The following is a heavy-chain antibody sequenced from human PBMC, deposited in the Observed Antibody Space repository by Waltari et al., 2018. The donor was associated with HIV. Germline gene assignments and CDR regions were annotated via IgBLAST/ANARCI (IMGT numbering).Heavy chain of an antibody. J-gene: IGHJ6*02. Sequence: QVHLVESGGDLVKPGGSLRLSCAASGFTFSDFYMTCVRQVPGEGLDGRSSISHSGSCIYYADSVNGRFTVSRDNANNSLLLEMNNLRDDDTAVYYCARDRRPASCLGLRAWGQGTTVTVSS. CDR2: ISHSGSCI. D-gene: IGHD3-10*01. V-gene: IGHV3-11*04. CDR1: GFTFSDFY. CDR3: ARDRRPASCLGLRA.